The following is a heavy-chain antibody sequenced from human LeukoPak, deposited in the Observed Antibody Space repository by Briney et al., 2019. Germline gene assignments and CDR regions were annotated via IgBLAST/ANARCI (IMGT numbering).Heavy chain of an antibody. CDR3: TRELSGSSSRHFDY. D-gene: IGHD6-13*01. J-gene: IGHJ4*02. Sequence: GGSLRLSCAASGFTFSSYWMSWVRQAPGKGPVWVSRINTDGNITTYADSVKGRFTISRDSAKNALYLQMNSLRAEDTAVYYCTRELSGSSSRHFDYWGQGTLVTVSS. CDR2: INTDGNIT. V-gene: IGHV3-74*01. CDR1: GFTFSSYW.